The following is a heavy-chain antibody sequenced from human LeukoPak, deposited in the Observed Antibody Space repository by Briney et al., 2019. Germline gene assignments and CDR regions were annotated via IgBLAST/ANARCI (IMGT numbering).Heavy chain of an antibody. CDR1: GGSISSSSYY. J-gene: IGHJ4*02. Sequence: PSETLSLTCTVSGGSISSSSYYWGWLRQPPGKGLEWIGSIYYSGSTYYNPSLKSRVTISVDTSKNQFSLKLNSVTAADTAVYYCARDMGISIAARPYAFDYWGQGTLVTVSS. D-gene: IGHD6-6*01. CDR2: IYYSGST. V-gene: IGHV4-39*07. CDR3: ARDMGISIAARPYAFDY.